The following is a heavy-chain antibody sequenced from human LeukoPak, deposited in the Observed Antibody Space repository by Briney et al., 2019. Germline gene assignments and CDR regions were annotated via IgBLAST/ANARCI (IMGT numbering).Heavy chain of an antibody. V-gene: IGHV3-30*04. CDR2: ISYDGNKE. D-gene: IGHD3-10*01. CDR1: GFSFSSFA. Sequence: GGTLRLSPAASGFSFSSFAMHGVSQAPGKGLEGVAVISYDGNKEYYTDSVKGRFTISRDNSKNTLYLPMNSRRTEDTAVYYFASADFYCSWSYYSGSCDYRGQGTLVTVSS. J-gene: IGHJ4*02. CDR3: ASADFYCSWSYYSGSCDY.